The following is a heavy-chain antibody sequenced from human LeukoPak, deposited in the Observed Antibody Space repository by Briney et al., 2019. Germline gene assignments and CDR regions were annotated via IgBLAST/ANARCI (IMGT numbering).Heavy chain of an antibody. CDR1: GFTFSSYA. Sequence: GGSLRLSCAASGFTFSSYAMSWVRHAPGKGLEWVSAISGSYGRTYYADSVKGRFLISRDNYTNTLYLQMNSLRDEDTAVYYCAKDLSQGVVTAALDHWGQGTLVTVSS. CDR3: AKDLSQGVVTAALDH. J-gene: IGHJ4*02. D-gene: IGHD2-21*02. CDR2: ISGSYGRT. V-gene: IGHV3-23*01.